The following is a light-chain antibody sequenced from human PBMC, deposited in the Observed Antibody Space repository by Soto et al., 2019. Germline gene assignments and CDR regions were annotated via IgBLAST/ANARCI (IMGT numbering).Light chain of an antibody. CDR1: SSDFGNYNL. Sequence: QSVLTQPASVSGSPGQSITLSGTGTSSDFGNYNLVSWYQQHPGTVPKLILFEVNKRPSGVSGRFSGSKSGNTASLTISGLQAEDEAAYYCCSCTSANTNGFGTGTKRTVL. CDR3: CSCTSANTNG. CDR2: EVN. V-gene: IGLV2-23*02. J-gene: IGLJ1*01.